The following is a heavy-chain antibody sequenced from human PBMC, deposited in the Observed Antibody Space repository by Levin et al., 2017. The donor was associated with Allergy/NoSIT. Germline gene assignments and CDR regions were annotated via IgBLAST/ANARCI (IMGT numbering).Heavy chain of an antibody. CDR2: ISYDGSNK. CDR3: ASRYYEQTGFRWSDAFDI. J-gene: IGHJ3*02. Sequence: PGGSLRLSCAASGFTFSSYAMHWVRQAPGKGLEWVAVISYDGSNKYYADSVKGRFTISRDNSKNTLYLQMNSLRAEDTAVYYCASRYYEQTGFRWSDAFDIWGQGTMVTVSS. V-gene: IGHV3-30-3*01. D-gene: IGHD3-22*01. CDR1: GFTFSSYA.